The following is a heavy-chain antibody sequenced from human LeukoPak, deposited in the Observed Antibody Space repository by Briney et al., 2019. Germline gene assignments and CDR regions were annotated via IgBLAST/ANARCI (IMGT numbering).Heavy chain of an antibody. CDR1: GESLDSYY. CDR2: IYESGTT. Sequence: PSETLSLTCAVYGESLDSYYWSWVRQPPGEGLEWIGEIYESGTTEYNPSLKSRVTISMVPSKQQFSLSLSSVTAADTAVYYCARGAWATRLGSWGLGTPVIVSS. J-gene: IGHJ4*02. D-gene: IGHD2-15*01. CDR3: ARGAWATRLGS. V-gene: IGHV4-34*01.